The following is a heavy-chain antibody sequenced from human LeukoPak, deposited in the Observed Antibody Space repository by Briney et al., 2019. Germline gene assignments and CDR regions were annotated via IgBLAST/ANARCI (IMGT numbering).Heavy chain of an antibody. J-gene: IGHJ4*02. CDR1: GFTLSSYS. Sequence: GGSLRLSCAASGFTLSSYSMNWVRQAPGKGLEWVSSLSSSGSYIYYSDSVKGRFTISRDNAKNSLYLQMNSLTVKDTAVYYCARDPTGSLGTRFDYWGQGTLVTVSS. CDR2: LSSSGSYI. CDR3: ARDPTGSLGTRFDY. V-gene: IGHV3-21*01. D-gene: IGHD1-14*01.